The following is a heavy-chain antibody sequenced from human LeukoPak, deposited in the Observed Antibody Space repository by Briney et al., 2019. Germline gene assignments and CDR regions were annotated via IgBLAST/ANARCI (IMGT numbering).Heavy chain of an antibody. J-gene: IGHJ4*02. CDR1: GFTFSDHW. D-gene: IGHD2-15*01. Sequence: GGSLRLSCAASGFTFSDHWMSWVRQAPGKGLEWVANINEDGSDKYYVDSVKGRFTISRDNVKNSLYLQMNSLRAEDTAVYYCARGNVAVSRDYWGQGTLVTVSS. V-gene: IGHV3-7*01. CDR2: INEDGSDK. CDR3: ARGNVAVSRDY.